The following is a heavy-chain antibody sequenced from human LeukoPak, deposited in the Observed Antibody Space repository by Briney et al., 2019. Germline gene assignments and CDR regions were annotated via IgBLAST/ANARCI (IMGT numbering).Heavy chain of an antibody. J-gene: IGHJ5*02. CDR3: GSVRSKSGLPYANRFDP. CDR2: IKQDGSEK. V-gene: IGHV3-7*01. CDR1: GFTFTQYW. Sequence: PGGSLRLSCAASGFTFTQYWMSWVRQAPGKGLVWVAHIKQDGSEKYYVDSVKGRFTISRDNARNSLYLQMNSLRPEDTAVYYCGSVRSKSGLPYANRFDPWGQGTLVTVSS. D-gene: IGHD3-3*01.